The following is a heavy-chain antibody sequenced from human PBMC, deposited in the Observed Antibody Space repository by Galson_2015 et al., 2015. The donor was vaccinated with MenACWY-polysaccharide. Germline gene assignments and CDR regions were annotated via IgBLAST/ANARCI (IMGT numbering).Heavy chain of an antibody. CDR1: GFSFSTYW. D-gene: IGHD2-15*01. CDR3: TKAGAKYCRGSSCYFNWFDP. V-gene: IGHV3-74*01. J-gene: IGHJ5*02. Sequence: SLRLSCAASGFSFSTYWMHWVRHAPGKGLVWVSRINADGSATDYADSVRGRFTISRDNAENTLYLEMNGLRAEDTAVYYCTKAGAKYCRGSSCYFNWFDPWGQGTLVTVSS. CDR2: INADGSAT.